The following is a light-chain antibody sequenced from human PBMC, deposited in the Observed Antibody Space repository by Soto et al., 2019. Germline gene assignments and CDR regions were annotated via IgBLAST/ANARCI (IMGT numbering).Light chain of an antibody. V-gene: IGKV1-27*01. CDR1: QGIIDY. CDR3: QKDNTAPQT. J-gene: IGKJ1*01. CDR2: AAS. Sequence: DIQMTQSPSSLSASVGDRVTITCRASQGIIDYVAWFQQKPWKAPKLLIYAASTLQSGVPSRFTGSGSGTEFTVTISSLQHEEVSNYYGQKDNTAPQTLGQETKVEIK.